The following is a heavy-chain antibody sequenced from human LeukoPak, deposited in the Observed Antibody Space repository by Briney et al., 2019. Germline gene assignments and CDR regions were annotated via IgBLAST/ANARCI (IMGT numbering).Heavy chain of an antibody. Sequence: GGSLRLSCVASGFRFDDYVMHWVRQVPGKGLEWVSGISWNSANIGYGDSVKGRFSISRDNAKESLYLQMNNLRSDDTALYYCAGGYYRYWGQGTLVTVSP. D-gene: IGHD3-22*01. CDR3: AGGYYRY. V-gene: IGHV3-9*01. CDR2: ISWNSANI. CDR1: GFRFDDYV. J-gene: IGHJ4*02.